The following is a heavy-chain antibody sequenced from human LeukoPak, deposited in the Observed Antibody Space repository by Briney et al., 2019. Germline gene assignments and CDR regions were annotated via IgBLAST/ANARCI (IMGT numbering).Heavy chain of an antibody. CDR1: GFTFSSYA. CDR2: ISYDGSNK. J-gene: IGHJ3*02. Sequence: GGSLRLSCATSGFTFSSYAVHWVRQAPGKGLEWVAVISYDGSNKYYADSVKGRFTISRDNSKNTLYLQMNSLRAEDTAVYYCARDGFTTGTYHDAFDIWGQGTMVTVSS. CDR3: ARDGFTTGTYHDAFDI. V-gene: IGHV3-30*01. D-gene: IGHD1-1*01.